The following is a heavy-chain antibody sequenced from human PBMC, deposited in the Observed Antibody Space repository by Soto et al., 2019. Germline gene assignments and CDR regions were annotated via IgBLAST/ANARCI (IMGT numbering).Heavy chain of an antibody. CDR3: VSIRLRESRRDFDY. CDR2: TRNKANSYTT. D-gene: IGHD3-16*01. CDR1: GFTFSDHY. J-gene: IGHJ4*02. V-gene: IGHV3-72*01. Sequence: GGSLRLSCAASGFTFSDHYMDWVRQAPGKGLEWVGRTRNKANSYTTEYAASVKGRFTNSRDDSKNSLYLQMNSLKTEDTAVYYCVSIRLRESRRDFDYWGQGTLVTVSS.